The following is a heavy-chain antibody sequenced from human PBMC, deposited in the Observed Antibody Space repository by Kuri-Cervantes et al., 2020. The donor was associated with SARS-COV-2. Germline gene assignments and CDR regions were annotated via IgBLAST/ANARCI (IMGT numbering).Heavy chain of an antibody. J-gene: IGHJ2*01. CDR2: INPNSGGT. CDR1: GGTFSSYA. D-gene: IGHD6-13*01. V-gene: IGHV1-2*02. Sequence: ASVKVSCKASGGTFSSYAISWVRQAPGQGLEWMGWINPNSGGTNYAQKFQGRVTMTRDTSISTAYMELSSLRSEDTAVYYCAAGRTYSSSWRGGYFDLWGRGTLVTVSS. CDR3: AAGRTYSSSWRGGYFDL.